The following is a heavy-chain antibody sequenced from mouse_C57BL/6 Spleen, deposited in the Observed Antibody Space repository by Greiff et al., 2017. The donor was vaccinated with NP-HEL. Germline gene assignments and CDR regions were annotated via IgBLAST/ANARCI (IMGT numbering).Heavy chain of an antibody. J-gene: IGHJ4*01. CDR3: ARSHYYGTPYAMDY. Sequence: QVQLQQPGAELVRPGSSVKLSCKASGYTFTSYWMRWVKQRPIQGLEWIGNIDPSDSETHYNQKFKDKATLTVDKSSSTAYMQLSSLTSEDSAVYYCARSHYYGTPYAMDYWGQGTSVTVSS. CDR1: GYTFTSYW. D-gene: IGHD1-1*01. V-gene: IGHV1-52*01. CDR2: IDPSDSET.